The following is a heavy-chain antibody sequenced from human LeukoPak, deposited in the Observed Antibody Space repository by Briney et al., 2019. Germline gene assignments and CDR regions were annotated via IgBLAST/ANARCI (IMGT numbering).Heavy chain of an antibody. Sequence: GESLKISCTGSGYTFSNYWIGWVRQMPGKGLEWMGIIYPGDSDAAYSPSFRGQVTFSVDESRTTVYLEWTSLNASDTAMYFFARESETSRRFYAPWGQGTLVTVSS. CDR1: GYTFSNYW. D-gene: IGHD2-2*01. CDR2: IYPGDSDA. CDR3: ARESETSRRFYAP. V-gene: IGHV5-51*01. J-gene: IGHJ5*02.